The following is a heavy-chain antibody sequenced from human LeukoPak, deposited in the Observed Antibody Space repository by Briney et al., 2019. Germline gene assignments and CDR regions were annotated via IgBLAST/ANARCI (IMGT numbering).Heavy chain of an antibody. Sequence: GGSLRLSCAASGFTFSNYGMHWVRQDPGKGLEWLAFMRYDGSNTHYADSVKGRFTISRDNSKNTLFLQMNSLRSEDTALYYCANGPHYNILTGFYKVRSHLDYWGQGTLVTVSS. CDR2: MRYDGSNT. CDR1: GFTFSNYG. D-gene: IGHD3-9*01. J-gene: IGHJ4*02. CDR3: ANGPHYNILTGFYKVRSHLDY. V-gene: IGHV3-30*02.